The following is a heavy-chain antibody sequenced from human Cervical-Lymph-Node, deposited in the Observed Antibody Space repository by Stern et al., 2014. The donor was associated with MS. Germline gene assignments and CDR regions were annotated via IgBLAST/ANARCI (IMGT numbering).Heavy chain of an antibody. V-gene: IGHV3-30*01. CDR3: ARGGAVATSDYYFDY. Sequence: QLVQSGGGVVQPGRSLRLSCAASGFTFSYHAMHWVRQAPGKGLEWVAVLSYDGSDKNDAESVTGRFTISSGNSQNTLYLQMNSLRVDDTAVYYCARGGAVATSDYYFDYWGQGTLVTVSS. CDR1: GFTFSYHA. D-gene: IGHD5-12*01. CDR2: LSYDGSDK. J-gene: IGHJ4*02.